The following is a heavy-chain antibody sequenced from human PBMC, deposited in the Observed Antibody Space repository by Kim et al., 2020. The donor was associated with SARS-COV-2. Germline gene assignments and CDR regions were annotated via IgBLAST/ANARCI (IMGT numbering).Heavy chain of an antibody. J-gene: IGHJ4*02. CDR1: GGSISSSSYY. V-gene: IGHV4-39*01. Sequence: SETLSLTCTVSGGSISSSSYYWGWIRQPPGKGLEWIGSIYYSGSTYYNPSLKSRVTISVDTSKNQFSLKLSSVTAADTAVYYCARHGRGYYGSWGQGTLVTVSS. CDR2: IYYSGST. CDR3: ARHGRGYYGS. D-gene: IGHD3-10*01.